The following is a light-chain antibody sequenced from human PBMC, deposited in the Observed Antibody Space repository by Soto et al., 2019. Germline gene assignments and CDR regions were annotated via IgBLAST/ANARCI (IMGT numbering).Light chain of an antibody. CDR2: DAS. J-gene: IGKJ5*01. CDR1: HSVTTH. CDR3: QQRSDSIT. Sequence: EIVLTQSPDTLSLSPGERATLSCWASHSVTTHLAWFQQRPGQTPRLLIYDASTRAPGIPARFSGRGSGADFTLTISSLEAEDFAVYYCQQRSDSITFGQGTRLEIK. V-gene: IGKV3-11*01.